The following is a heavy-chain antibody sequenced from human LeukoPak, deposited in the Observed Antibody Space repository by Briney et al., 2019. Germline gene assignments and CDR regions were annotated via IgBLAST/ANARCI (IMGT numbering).Heavy chain of an antibody. J-gene: IGHJ4*02. CDR3: TRSSVMTGYDPYYFDY. CDR2: INSNGYST. D-gene: IGHD3-9*01. Sequence: GGSLRLSCAASGFTFSTYALHWVRQAPGKGLEYVSAINSNGYSTFYANSVKGRVTISRDNSKNTLYLRMDSLGTEDTAIYYCTRSSVMTGYDPYYFDYWGQGTLVTVSS. V-gene: IGHV3-64*01. CDR1: GFTFSTYA.